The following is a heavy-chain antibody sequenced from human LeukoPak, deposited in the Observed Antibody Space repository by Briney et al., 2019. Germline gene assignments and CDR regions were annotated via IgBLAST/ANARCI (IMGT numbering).Heavy chain of an antibody. CDR3: ATTRFLERLMMNY. D-gene: IGHD3-3*01. CDR1: GYTFTGYY. V-gene: IGHV1-2*02. J-gene: IGHJ4*02. Sequence: ASVKVSCKASGYTFTGYYMHWVRQAPGQGLEWMGWINPNSGGTNYAQKFQGRVTMTRDTSISTAYMELSRLRSDDTAVYYCATTRFLERLMMNYWGQGTLVTVSS. CDR2: INPNSGGT.